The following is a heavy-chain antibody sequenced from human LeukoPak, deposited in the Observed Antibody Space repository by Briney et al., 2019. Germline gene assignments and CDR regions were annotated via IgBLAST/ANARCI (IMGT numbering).Heavy chain of an antibody. V-gene: IGHV3-21*01. CDR3: ARDSRDGYPNWYGMDV. CDR2: ISSSSSYI. CDR1: GFTFGSYS. D-gene: IGHD5-24*01. Sequence: PGGSLRLSCAASGFTFGSYSTDWVRQAPGKGLERVSSISSSSSYIYYADSVKGRFTISRDNAKNSLYLQMNSLRAEDTAVYYCARDSRDGYPNWYGMDVWGQGTTVTVSS. J-gene: IGHJ6*02.